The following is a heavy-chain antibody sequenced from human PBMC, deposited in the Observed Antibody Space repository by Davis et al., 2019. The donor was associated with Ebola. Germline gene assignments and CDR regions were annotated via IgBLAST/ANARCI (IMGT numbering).Heavy chain of an antibody. V-gene: IGHV4-61*02. D-gene: IGHD3-10*01. J-gene: IGHJ4*02. CDR2: IYTSGST. CDR3: ARGRGWYDGRYDY. Sequence: PSETLSLTCTVSGYSISSGYYWGWIRQPAGKGLEWIGRIYTSGSTNYNPSLKSRVTISVDTSKNQFSLKLSSVTAADTAVYYCARGRGWYDGRYDYWGQGTLVTVSS. CDR1: GYSISSGYY.